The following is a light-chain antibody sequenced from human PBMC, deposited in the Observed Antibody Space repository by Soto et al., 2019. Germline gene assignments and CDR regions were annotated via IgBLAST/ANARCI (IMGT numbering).Light chain of an antibody. Sequence: QSVLTQPPSASGTPGQRVTISCSGSSSNIGSNTVNWYQQLPGTAPKLLIYSNNQRPSGVPDRFSGSKSGTSASLAISGLQSEDEADYYCAAWDDSVNVSYVFGTGTKLTVL. CDR3: AAWDDSVNVSYV. CDR1: SSNIGSNT. J-gene: IGLJ1*01. CDR2: SNN. V-gene: IGLV1-44*01.